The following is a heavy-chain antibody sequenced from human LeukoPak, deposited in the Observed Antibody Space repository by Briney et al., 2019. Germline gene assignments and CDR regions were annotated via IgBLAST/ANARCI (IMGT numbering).Heavy chain of an antibody. D-gene: IGHD6-13*01. CDR2: IRQDGDTK. J-gene: IGHJ4*02. CDR3: ARSLPYGTTWYGRSDF. CDR1: GFPFNAYW. V-gene: IGHV3-7*03. Sequence: GGSLRLSCAASGFPFNAYWMTWVRQAPGKGLEWVANIRQDGDTKYYVDSVKGRSTISRDNAMNSLYLQMNSLRAEDTAIYYCARSLPYGTTWYGRSDFWGQGTLVTVSS.